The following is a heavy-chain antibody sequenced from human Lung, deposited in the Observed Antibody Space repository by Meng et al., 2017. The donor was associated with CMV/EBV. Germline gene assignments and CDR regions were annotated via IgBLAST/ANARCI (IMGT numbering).Heavy chain of an antibody. CDR3: ARGGNFDP. D-gene: IGHD2/OR15-2a*01. CDR1: GYTFSTYT. CDR2: ISTNTGTP. J-gene: IGHJ5*02. Sequence: VQLVQSGSELKKPGASVKVSCKASGYTFSTYTIQWVRQAHGRGLEWMGWISTNTGTPTYTQGYTGRFVFSLDTSVSTAYLQISSLKAEDTAVYYCARGGNFDPWGQGTLVTVSS. V-gene: IGHV7-4-1*02.